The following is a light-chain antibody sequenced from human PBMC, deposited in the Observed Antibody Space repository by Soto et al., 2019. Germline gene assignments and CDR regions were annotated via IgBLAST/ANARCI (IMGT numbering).Light chain of an antibody. V-gene: IGKV3-20*01. CDR1: QSVSNY. J-gene: IGKJ1*01. CDR3: QQYGSSPRT. Sequence: EIVLTQSPATLSLSPGERATLSCRASQSVSNYLAWYQQKPGQAPRLLIYGISKRATDIPDRFSGSGSGTDFTLTISRLEPEDFAVYYCQQYGSSPRTFGQGTKVDIK. CDR2: GIS.